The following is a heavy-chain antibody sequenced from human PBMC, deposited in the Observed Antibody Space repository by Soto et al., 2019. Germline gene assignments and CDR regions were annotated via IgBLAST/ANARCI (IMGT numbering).Heavy chain of an antibody. CDR3: ARDKSIAAALYNWFDP. CDR1: GDSVSSNSAA. J-gene: IGHJ5*02. Sequence: SQTLSLTCAISGDSVSSNSAAWNWIRQSPSRGLEWLGRTYYRSKWYNDYAVSVKSRITVNPDTSKNQFSLQLNSVTPEDTAVYYCARDKSIAAALYNWFDPWGQGTLVTVSS. V-gene: IGHV6-1*01. CDR2: TYYRSKWYN. D-gene: IGHD6-13*01.